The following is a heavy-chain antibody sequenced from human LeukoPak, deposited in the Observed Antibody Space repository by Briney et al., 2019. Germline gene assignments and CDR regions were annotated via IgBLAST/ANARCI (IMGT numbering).Heavy chain of an antibody. J-gene: IGHJ5*02. Sequence: LRLSCAASGFSFDYYGMHWVRQPPGKGLEWIGYIYNSGGTNYNPSLKSRVTISVDTSKNQFSLKLSSVTAADTAVYYCARGFRIAVAVVGWFDPWGQGTLVTVSS. CDR1: GFSFDYYG. CDR2: IYNSGGT. V-gene: IGHV4-59*01. D-gene: IGHD6-19*01. CDR3: ARGFRIAVAVVGWFDP.